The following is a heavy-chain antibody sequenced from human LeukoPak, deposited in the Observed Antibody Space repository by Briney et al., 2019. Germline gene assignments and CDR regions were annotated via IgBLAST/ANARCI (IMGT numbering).Heavy chain of an antibody. Sequence: ASVKVSCKASGYTFTSYYMHWVRQPPGQGLEWMGIINPSGGSTSYAQKFQGRVTITRDTSTSTVYMELSSLRSEERAVYYCAGEGGVPDYGDYVYYFDYWGQGTLVTVSS. V-gene: IGHV1-46*01. CDR2: INPSGGST. CDR3: AGEGGVPDYGDYVYYFDY. CDR1: GYTFTSYY. J-gene: IGHJ4*02. D-gene: IGHD4-17*01.